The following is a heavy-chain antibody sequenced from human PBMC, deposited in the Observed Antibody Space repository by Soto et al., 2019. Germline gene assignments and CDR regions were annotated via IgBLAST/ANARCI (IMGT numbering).Heavy chain of an antibody. CDR1: GFIFRNAW. Sequence: EGRLVESGGGLVKPEESLRLSCAASGFIFRNAWMNWVRQAPGKGLEWVGRVKSRIDDETTDYAAPVKGRFSITRDDSNMVVYMQMNSLENEDTAVCACTPSNGPGLGAFDYWGPGTVVTVSS. V-gene: IGHV3-15*07. CDR2: VKSRIDDETT. CDR3: TPSNGPGLGAFDY. D-gene: IGHD1-26*01. J-gene: IGHJ4*02.